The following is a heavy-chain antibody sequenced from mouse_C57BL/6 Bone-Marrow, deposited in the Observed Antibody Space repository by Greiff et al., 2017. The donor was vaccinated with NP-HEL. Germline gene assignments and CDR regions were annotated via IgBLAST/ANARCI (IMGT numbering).Heavy chain of an antibody. D-gene: IGHD1-1*01. V-gene: IGHV1-69*01. CDR3: AATVVATYYTMDY. CDR2: IDPSDSYT. CDR1: GYTFTSYW. J-gene: IGHJ4*01. Sequence: QVQLQQPGAELVMPGASVKLSCKASGYTFTSYWMHWVKQRPGPGLEWIGEIDPSDSYTNYNQKFKGKSTLTVDKSSSTAYMQLSSLTSEDSAVYYCAATVVATYYTMDYWGQGTSVTVSS.